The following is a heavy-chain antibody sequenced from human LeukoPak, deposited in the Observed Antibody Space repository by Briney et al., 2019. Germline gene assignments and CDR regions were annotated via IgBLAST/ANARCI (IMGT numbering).Heavy chain of an antibody. J-gene: IGHJ4*02. V-gene: IGHV4-61*05. CDR2: IYYSGST. Sequence: SETLSLTCTVSGGSISSSSYYWGWIRQPPGKGLEWIGYIYYSGSTNYNPSLKSRVTISVDTSKNQFSLKLSSVTAADTAVYYCARGSRDYGGNLVYWGQGTLVTVSS. D-gene: IGHD4-23*01. CDR1: GGSISSSSYY. CDR3: ARGSRDYGGNLVY.